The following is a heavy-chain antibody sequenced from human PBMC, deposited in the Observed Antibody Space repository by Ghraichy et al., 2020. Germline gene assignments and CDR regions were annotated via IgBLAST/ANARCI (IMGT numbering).Heavy chain of an antibody. CDR2: INPNSGGT. J-gene: IGHJ1*01. CDR3: ARENDFLTY. CDR1: GYTFTDYH. Sequence: ASVKVSCKASGYTFTDYHMHWVRQAPGQGLEWMGWINPNSGGTYYAQKFQGRVTMTRDTSISTAYMDLTRLRSDDTAVYYCARENDFLTYWGQGTLVTVSS. V-gene: IGHV1-2*02. D-gene: IGHD2-21*02.